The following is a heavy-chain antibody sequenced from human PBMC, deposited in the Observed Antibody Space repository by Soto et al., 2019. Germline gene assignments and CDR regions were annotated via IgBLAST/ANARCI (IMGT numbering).Heavy chain of an antibody. CDR2: INTDGSGT. D-gene: IGHD3-10*01. CDR1: GFTFSDYY. V-gene: IGHV3-74*01. Sequence: GGSLRLSCAASGFTFSDYYMSWIRQAPGKGLVWVSRINTDGSGTSYADSVKGRFTISRDNAKNTLYLQMNSLTAEDTAVYYCARVLWSGESPLDNWGQGTLVTVSS. CDR3: ARVLWSGESPLDN. J-gene: IGHJ4*02.